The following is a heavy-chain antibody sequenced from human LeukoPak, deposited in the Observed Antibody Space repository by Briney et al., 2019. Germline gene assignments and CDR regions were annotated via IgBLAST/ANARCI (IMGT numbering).Heavy chain of an antibody. CDR2: ISGDGGST. Sequence: PGGSLRLSCAASGFTFDDYAMHWVRQAPGKGLEWVSLISGDGGSTYYADSVKGRFTISRDNCKNSLYLQMNSLRTEDTALYYCAKDQTYYYDSASFDYWGQGTLVTVSS. D-gene: IGHD3-22*01. V-gene: IGHV3-43*02. CDR3: AKDQTYYYDSASFDY. CDR1: GFTFDDYA. J-gene: IGHJ4*02.